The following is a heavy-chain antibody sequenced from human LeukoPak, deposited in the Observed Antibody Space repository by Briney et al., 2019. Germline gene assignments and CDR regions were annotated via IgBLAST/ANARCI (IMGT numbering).Heavy chain of an antibody. CDR3: AKAFQLPGIAAAGTIGYFQH. D-gene: IGHD6-13*01. V-gene: IGHV3-33*06. Sequence: GGSLRLSCAASGFTFSSYGMHWVRQAPGKGLEWVAVIWYDGSNKYYADSVKGRFTISRDNSKNTLYLQMNSLRAEDTAVYYCAKAFQLPGIAAAGTIGYFQHWGQGTLVTVSS. J-gene: IGHJ1*01. CDR1: GFTFSSYG. CDR2: IWYDGSNK.